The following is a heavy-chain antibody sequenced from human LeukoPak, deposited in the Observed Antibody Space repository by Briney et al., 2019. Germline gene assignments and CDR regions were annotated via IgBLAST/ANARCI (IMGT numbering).Heavy chain of an antibody. J-gene: IGHJ1*01. CDR3: ARGPSYGDYYFQH. Sequence: PGGSLRLSCAASGFTFSSYAMHWVRQAPGKGLEYVSAISSNGGSTYYANSVKGRFTISRDNSKNTLYLQMGSLRAEDTAVYYCARGPSYGDYYFQHWGQGTLVTVSS. D-gene: IGHD4-17*01. CDR1: GFTFSSYA. V-gene: IGHV3-64*01. CDR2: ISSNGGST.